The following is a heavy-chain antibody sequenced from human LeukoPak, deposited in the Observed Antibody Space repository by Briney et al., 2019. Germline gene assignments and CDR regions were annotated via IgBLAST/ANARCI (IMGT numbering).Heavy chain of an antibody. Sequence: PGGSLRLSCAASGFTFSSYWMHWVRQAPGKGLVWVSRINSDGSSTSYAESVKGRFTISRDNAKNTLYLQMNSLRAEDTAVYYCARDVIRRAFDYWGQGTLVTVSS. J-gene: IGHJ4*02. V-gene: IGHV3-74*01. CDR1: GFTFSSYW. CDR2: INSDGSST. D-gene: IGHD3-16*02. CDR3: ARDVIRRAFDY.